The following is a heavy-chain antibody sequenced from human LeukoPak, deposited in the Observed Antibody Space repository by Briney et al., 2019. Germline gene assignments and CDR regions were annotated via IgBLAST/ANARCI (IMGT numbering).Heavy chain of an antibody. CDR2: INSDGSAT. J-gene: IGHJ4*02. Sequence: PGGSLRLSCAASGFTFSSYSMNWVRQAPGKGLVWVARINSDGSATNYADSVKGRFTISRDNAKNTLYLQMNGLRADDTAVYYCVRVGGTYSPLNYWGQGTLVTVSS. D-gene: IGHD1-26*01. CDR1: GFTFSSYS. CDR3: VRVGGTYSPLNY. V-gene: IGHV3-74*01.